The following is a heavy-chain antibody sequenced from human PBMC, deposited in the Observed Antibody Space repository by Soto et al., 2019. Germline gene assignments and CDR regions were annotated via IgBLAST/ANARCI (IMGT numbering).Heavy chain of an antibody. D-gene: IGHD2-15*01. CDR1: GFTFSNVW. Sequence: EVQLVESGGGLVKPGGSLSLSCAASGFTFSNVWMSWVRQAPGKGLEWVGRIKRRADGGTTDYATPVRGRFTVSRDDSKNTRYLQMNSLKTEDTAVYYCTAGDCSGGSCYSGVYWGQGTLVTVSS. CDR3: TAGDCSGGSCYSGVY. J-gene: IGHJ4*02. V-gene: IGHV3-15*01. CDR2: IKRRADGGTT.